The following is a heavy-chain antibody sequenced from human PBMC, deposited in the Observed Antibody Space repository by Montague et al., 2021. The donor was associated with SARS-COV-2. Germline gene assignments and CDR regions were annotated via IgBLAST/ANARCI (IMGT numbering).Heavy chain of an antibody. D-gene: IGHD2-21*02. CDR1: GGSISSSTYY. CDR2: LYNGGTT. V-gene: IGHV4-39*02. Sequence: SETLSLTCNVSGGSISSSTYYWGWIRQPPGKGLEWIGNLYNGGTTYYSPSLQSRVTISVDTSKNHFSLNMASVTAADTAVYYCARTSKLRESSSGNDYYHAVDVWGQGTTVTVSS. CDR3: ARTSKLRESSSGNDYYHAVDV. J-gene: IGHJ6*02.